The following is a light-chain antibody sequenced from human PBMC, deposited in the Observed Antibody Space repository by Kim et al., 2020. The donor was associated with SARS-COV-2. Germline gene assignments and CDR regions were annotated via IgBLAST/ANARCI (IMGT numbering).Light chain of an antibody. J-gene: IGLJ2*01. CDR3: CSYAGAYSVA. Sequence: GQSVTIPCTGTSSHVGSYDYVSWYQQHPHKAPKLMIYDVTKRPSGVPDRFSGSKSGNTASLTIFGLQAEDEADYYCCSYAGAYSVAFGGGTQLTVL. CDR1: SSHVGSYDY. V-gene: IGLV2-11*01. CDR2: DVT.